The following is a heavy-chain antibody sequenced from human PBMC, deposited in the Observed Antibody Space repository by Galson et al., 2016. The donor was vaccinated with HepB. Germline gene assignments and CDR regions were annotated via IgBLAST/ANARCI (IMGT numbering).Heavy chain of an antibody. J-gene: IGHJ5*02. Sequence: SLRLSCAASGFTFSSYGMNWVRQAPGKGLEWVSYISGSSTIYYADSVKGRFIIPSDNAKNSLYLQMNSLRDEDTAVYYCARRLDAWGQGTLVTVSS. CDR2: ISGSSTI. CDR3: ARRLDA. V-gene: IGHV3-48*02. CDR1: GFTFSSYG.